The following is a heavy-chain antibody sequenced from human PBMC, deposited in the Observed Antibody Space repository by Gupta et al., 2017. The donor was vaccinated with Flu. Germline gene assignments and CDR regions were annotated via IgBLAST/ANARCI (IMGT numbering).Heavy chain of an antibody. CDR1: GGSISNDNDF. J-gene: IGHJ5*02. CDR2: IHNSGGT. CDR3: ARGGKYLNIVNWFDP. V-gene: IGHV4-31*03. D-gene: IGHD2/OR15-2a*01. Sequence: QVQLQESGPGLVKPSQTLSLTCTVSGGSISNDNDFWNWIRQHPGKGLEWIGYIHNSGGTYYNPSLKSRLTMSVDRSKNQFSLKLRAVTAADTAVYYCARGGKYLNIVNWFDPWGQGTLVTVSS.